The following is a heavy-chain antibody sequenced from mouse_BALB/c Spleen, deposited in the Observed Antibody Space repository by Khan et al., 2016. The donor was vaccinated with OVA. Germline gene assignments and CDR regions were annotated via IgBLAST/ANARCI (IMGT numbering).Heavy chain of an antibody. V-gene: IGHV1-5*01. J-gene: IGHJ3*01. D-gene: IGHD1-3*01. CDR2: IYPGNGDT. CDR1: GYSFTSYL. Sequence: EVQLQQSGTVLARPGASVKMSCKASGYSFTSYLIHWVKQRPGQGLEWIGDIYPGNGDTTYNQKFKDKAKLTADTSANTAYMELSSLTNEDSAVYYCARGGYSSFAYWGQGTLVTVSA. CDR3: ARGGYSSFAY.